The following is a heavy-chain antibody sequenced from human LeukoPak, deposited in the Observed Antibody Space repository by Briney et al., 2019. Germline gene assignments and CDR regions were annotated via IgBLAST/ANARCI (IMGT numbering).Heavy chain of an antibody. V-gene: IGHV3-23*01. CDR2: ISPSGGIT. Sequence: GGSLRLSCAASGFTFSSHGMNWVGQAPGKGLEWVSGISPSGGITYYTDSVKGRFTISRDNSKNTVSLQMSSLRGEDTAVYYCARRAGAYSHPYDYWGQGTLVTVSS. CDR1: GFTFSSHG. CDR3: ARRAGAYSHPYDY. J-gene: IGHJ4*02. D-gene: IGHD4/OR15-4a*01.